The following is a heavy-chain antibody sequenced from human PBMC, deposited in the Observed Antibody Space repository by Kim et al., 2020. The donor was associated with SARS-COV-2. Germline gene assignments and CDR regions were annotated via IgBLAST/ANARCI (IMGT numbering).Heavy chain of an antibody. D-gene: IGHD3-10*01. V-gene: IGHV5-51*01. CDR2: IYPGDSDT. J-gene: IGHJ5*02. CDR3: ARTLYYYGSGSYYNSDIGWFDP. Sequence: GESLKISCKGSGYSFTSYWIGWVRQMPGKGLEWMGIIYPGDSDTRYSPSFQGQVTISADKSISTAYLQWSSLKASDTAMYYCARTLYYYGSGSYYNSDIGWFDPWGQGTLVTVSS. CDR1: GYSFTSYW.